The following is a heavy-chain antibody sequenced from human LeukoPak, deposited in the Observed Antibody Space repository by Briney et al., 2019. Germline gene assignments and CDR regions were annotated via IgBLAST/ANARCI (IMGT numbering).Heavy chain of an antibody. CDR3: ARGGLTTVVTPSY. D-gene: IGHD4-23*01. CDR1: GFTFSSYA. CDR2: ISYDGSDK. V-gene: IGHV3-30*04. Sequence: GGSLRLSWAASGFTFSSYAMHGVRQAPGKGLEWVAVISYDGSDKYYADSVKGRFTISRDNSKNTLYLQMNSLRVEDTAVYSCARGGLTTVVTPSYWGQGTLVTVSS. J-gene: IGHJ4*02.